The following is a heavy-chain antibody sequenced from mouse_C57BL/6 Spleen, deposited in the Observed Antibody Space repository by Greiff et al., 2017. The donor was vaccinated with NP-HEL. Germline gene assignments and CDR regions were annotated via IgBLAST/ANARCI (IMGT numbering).Heavy chain of an antibody. Sequence: VKLMESGAELVRPGASVKLSCKASGYTFTDYYINWVKQRPGQGLEWIARIYPGSGNTYYNEKFKGKATLTAEKSSSTAYMQLSSLTSEDSAVYFCARGGYYSNYYYAMDYWGQGTSVTVSS. CDR2: IYPGSGNT. CDR1: GYTFTDYY. D-gene: IGHD2-5*01. CDR3: ARGGYYSNYYYAMDY. J-gene: IGHJ4*01. V-gene: IGHV1-76*01.